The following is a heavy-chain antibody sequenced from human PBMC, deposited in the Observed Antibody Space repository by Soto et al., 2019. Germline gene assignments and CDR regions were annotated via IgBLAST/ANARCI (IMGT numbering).Heavy chain of an antibody. CDR1: GFTFSSYA. D-gene: IGHD2-2*02. V-gene: IGHV3-23*01. CDR3: AKGRKFCSSTSCHTIGLEGIFDY. J-gene: IGHJ4*02. Sequence: GGSLRLSCAASGFTFSSYAMSWVRQAPGKGLEWVSAISGSGGSTYYADSVKGRFTISRDNSKNTLYLQMNSLRAEDTAVYYCAKGRKFCSSTSCHTIGLEGIFDYWGQGTLVTVYS. CDR2: ISGSGGST.